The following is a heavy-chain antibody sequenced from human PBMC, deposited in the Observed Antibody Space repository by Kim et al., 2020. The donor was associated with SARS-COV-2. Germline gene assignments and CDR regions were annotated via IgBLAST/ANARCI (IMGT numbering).Heavy chain of an antibody. CDR3: ASTSGAGEFSSPG. D-gene: IGHD3-10*01. J-gene: IGHJ4*02. V-gene: IGHV3-21*01. CDR1: GFIFSSYS. CDR2: ISSSSSYI. Sequence: GGSLRLSCAASGFIFSSYSMNWVRQAPGKGLEWVSSISSSSSYIFYADSVKGRFTISRDNAKNSLYLQMNSLRAEDTAMYYCASTSGAGEFSSPGWGQGTLVTVSS.